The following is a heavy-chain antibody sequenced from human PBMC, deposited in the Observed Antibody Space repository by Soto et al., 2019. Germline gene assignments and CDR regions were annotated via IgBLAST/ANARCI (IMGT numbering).Heavy chain of an antibody. CDR2: ISYDGSNK. D-gene: IGHD6-6*01. Sequence: QVQLVESGGGVVQPGRSLRLSCAASGFTFSSYAMHWVRQAPGKGLEWVAVISYDGSNKYYADSVKGRFTISRDNSKNTLYLQRNRLRAEDTAVYYCAREYSSSATHHKFYYYYYYGMDVWGQGTKVTVSS. CDR1: GFTFSSYA. V-gene: IGHV3-30-3*01. CDR3: AREYSSSATHHKFYYYYYYGMDV. J-gene: IGHJ6*02.